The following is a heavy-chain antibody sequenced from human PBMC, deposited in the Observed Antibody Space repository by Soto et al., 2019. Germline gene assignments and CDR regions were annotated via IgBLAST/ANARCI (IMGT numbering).Heavy chain of an antibody. CDR1: GGSFSGYY. Sequence: PSETLSLTCAVYGGSFSGYYWSWIRQPPGKGLEWIGEINHSGSTNYNPSHKSRVTISVDTSKNQFSLKLSSVTAADTAVYYCARDQAYYDILTGYGGTDVWGQGTTVTVSS. CDR3: ARDQAYYDILTGYGGTDV. J-gene: IGHJ6*02. D-gene: IGHD3-9*01. CDR2: INHSGST. V-gene: IGHV4-34*09.